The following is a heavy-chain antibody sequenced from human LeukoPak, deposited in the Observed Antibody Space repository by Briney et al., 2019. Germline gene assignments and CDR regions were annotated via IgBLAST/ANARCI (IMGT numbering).Heavy chain of an antibody. CDR1: GFTFSKYN. V-gene: IGHV3-23*01. J-gene: IGHJ4*02. CDR2: ISGSAGNT. Sequence: RNSCEPSGFTFSKYNMSWVRQAPGKGLEGVSAISGSAGNTHYADSVMGRFTISRDNSKNTLYLQMNSLRAEDTAVYYCAKELRQQTLDYWGQGTLVTVSS. CDR3: AKELRQQTLDY. D-gene: IGHD2-21*02.